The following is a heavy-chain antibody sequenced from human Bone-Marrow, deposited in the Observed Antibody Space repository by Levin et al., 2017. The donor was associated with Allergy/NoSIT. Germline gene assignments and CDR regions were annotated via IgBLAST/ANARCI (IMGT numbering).Heavy chain of an antibody. CDR3: ARLPHTKETNIENRGGGLGYMDV. D-gene: IGHD3-16*01. J-gene: IGHJ6*03. CDR1: GYSFSGYW. CDR2: IYPGDSDT. Sequence: PGGSLRLSCRGSGYSFSGYWIGWVRQMPGKGLEWMGSIYPGDSDTKYSPSFQGQVGISADKSINTAYLQWSSLKASDTAMYYCARLPHTKETNIENRGGGLGYMDVWGQGTTVTVSS. V-gene: IGHV5-51*01.